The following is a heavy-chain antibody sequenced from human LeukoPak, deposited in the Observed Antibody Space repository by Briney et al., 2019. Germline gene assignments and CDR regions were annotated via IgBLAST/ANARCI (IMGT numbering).Heavy chain of an antibody. CDR3: ARALRQQLVTGWLDP. CDR2: IYYSGST. Sequence: SETLSLTCTVSGDSVNSYYWTWIPHPPGKGLECIGHIYYSGSTNYHPSLKSRVTISVDTSKKQFSLRLTSVTAADTAVYYCARALRQQLVTGWLDPWGQGTLVTVSS. CDR1: GDSVNSYY. D-gene: IGHD6-13*01. V-gene: IGHV4-59*02. J-gene: IGHJ5*02.